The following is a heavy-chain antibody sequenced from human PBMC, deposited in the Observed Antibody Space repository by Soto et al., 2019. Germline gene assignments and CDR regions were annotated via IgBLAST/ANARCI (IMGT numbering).Heavy chain of an antibody. CDR2: IYYSGST. D-gene: IGHD5-12*01. CDR1: GGSISSGGYY. V-gene: IGHV4-31*03. Sequence: QVQLQESGPGLVKPSQTLSLTCTVSGGSISSGGYYWSWIRQHPGKGLEWIGYIYYSGSTYYNPSLKSRVTISVDTSKNQFSMKLSSVTAADTAVYYCAREREIVATLDYWGQGTLVTVSS. CDR3: AREREIVATLDY. J-gene: IGHJ4*02.